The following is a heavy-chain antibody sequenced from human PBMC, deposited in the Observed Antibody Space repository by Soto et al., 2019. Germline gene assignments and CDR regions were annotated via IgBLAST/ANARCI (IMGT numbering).Heavy chain of an antibody. J-gene: IGHJ6*02. CDR1: FSDYH. CDR2: IRRKANSYTT. Sequence: FSDYHMDWVRQAPGKGLEWVGRIRRKANSYTTEYAASVKGRFTISRDDSKNSLYLQMNSLKSEDTAVYYCAMLGGWSGGSSGMDVWGQGTKVTVSS. V-gene: IGHV3-72*01. D-gene: IGHD6-19*01. CDR3: AMLGGWSGGSSGMDV.